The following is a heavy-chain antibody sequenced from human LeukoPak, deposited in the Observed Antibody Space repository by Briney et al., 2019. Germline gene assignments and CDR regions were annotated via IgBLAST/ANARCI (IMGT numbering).Heavy chain of an antibody. Sequence: PGGSLRLSCAASGFTFTNAWMTWVRQVPGQGLEWVGHIKRKSDGGTADYAAPVKGRFTISRDDSKNTLYLQMNSLKTGDTAVYYCATDLTPLKYSSGWDGALDIWGQGKMVTVSS. CDR3: ATDLTPLKYSSGWDGALDI. CDR1: GFTFTNAW. D-gene: IGHD6-19*01. V-gene: IGHV3-15*01. J-gene: IGHJ3*02. CDR2: IKRKSDGGTA.